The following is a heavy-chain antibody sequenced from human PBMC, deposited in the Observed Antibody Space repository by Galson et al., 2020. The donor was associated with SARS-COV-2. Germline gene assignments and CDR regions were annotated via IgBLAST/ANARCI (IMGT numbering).Heavy chain of an antibody. CDR1: GFTFSTLW. CDR2: MKHDGSER. J-gene: IGHJ3*02. CDR3: AREKDGYNFRAFDI. Sequence: GGSLRLSCATSGFTFSTLWMSWVRQAPGKGLEWVANMKHDGSERYYVDSVKGRFTISRDNAKNSLYLQMNSLRAEDTAVYYCAREKDGYNFRAFDIWGQGTMVTVSS. D-gene: IGHD5-18*01. V-gene: IGHV3-7*01.